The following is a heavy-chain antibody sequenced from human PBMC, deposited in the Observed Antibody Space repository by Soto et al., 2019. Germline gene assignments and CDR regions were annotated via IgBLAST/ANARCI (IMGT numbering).Heavy chain of an antibody. CDR1: GVTFSSYA. V-gene: IGHV3-23*01. D-gene: IGHD6-19*01. CDR2: ISGSGGST. Sequence: EVQLLESGGGLVQPGGSLRLSCAASGVTFSSYAMSWVRQAPGKGLEWVSAISGSGGSTYYADSVKGPFTIPSDNSKNTLYLQMIRLRAEDTAVYYCPTDAPEYSSGWCDDYFDIWGHGTMVTVSS. CDR3: PTDAPEYSSGWCDDYFDI. J-gene: IGHJ3*02.